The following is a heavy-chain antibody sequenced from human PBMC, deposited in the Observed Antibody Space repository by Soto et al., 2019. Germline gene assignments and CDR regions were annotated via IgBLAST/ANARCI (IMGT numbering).Heavy chain of an antibody. CDR3: ARSKYYYASSGYYYFDY. J-gene: IGHJ4*02. D-gene: IGHD3-22*01. V-gene: IGHV3-30*03. Sequence: GGSLRLSCAASGFTFSSYGMHWVRQAPGKGLEWVAVISYDGSNKYYADSVKGRFTISRDNSKNTLYLQMNSLRAEDTAVYYCARSKYYYASSGYYYFDYWGQGTLVTVSS. CDR2: ISYDGSNK. CDR1: GFTFSSYG.